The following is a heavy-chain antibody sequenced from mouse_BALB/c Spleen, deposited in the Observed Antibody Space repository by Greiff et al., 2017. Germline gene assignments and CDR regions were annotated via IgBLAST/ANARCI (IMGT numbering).Heavy chain of an antibody. CDR1: GFTFSSYY. J-gene: IGHJ4*01. V-gene: IGHV5-6-2*01. Sequence: EVKLMESGGGLVKLGGSLKLSCAASGFTFSSYYMSWVRQTPEKRLELVAAINSNGGSTYYPDTVKGRFTISRDNAKNTLYLQMSSLKSEDTALYYCASRTGYYAMDYWGQGTSVTVSS. CDR2: INSNGGST. CDR3: ASRTGYYAMDY.